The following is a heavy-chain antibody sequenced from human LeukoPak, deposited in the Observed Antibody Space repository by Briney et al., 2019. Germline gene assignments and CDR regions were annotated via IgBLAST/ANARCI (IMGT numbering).Heavy chain of an antibody. CDR3: ARDFFGWSSLGR. CDR1: GFTFRSNW. Sequence: QSGGSLRLSCAASGFTFRSNWMNWVRQAPGKGLEWVAHVQPDGSAKIYADSVKGRFTISRDNAKDSVYLQMNSLRVEDTAVYYCARDFFGWSSLGRWGQGTLVTVSS. D-gene: IGHD6-19*01. CDR2: VQPDGSAK. J-gene: IGHJ1*01. V-gene: IGHV3-7*01.